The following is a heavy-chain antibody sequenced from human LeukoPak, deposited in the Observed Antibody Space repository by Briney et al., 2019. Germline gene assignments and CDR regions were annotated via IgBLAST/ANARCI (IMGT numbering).Heavy chain of an antibody. CDR3: AKDVGPESRGSYGGFDY. Sequence: GGSLRLSCAASGFTFSSYGMHWVRQAPGKGLEWVAFIRYDGSNKYYADSVKGRFTISRDNSKNTLYLQMNSLRAEDTAVYYCAKDVGPESRGSYGGFDYWGQGTQVTVSS. J-gene: IGHJ4*02. CDR1: GFTFSSYG. D-gene: IGHD1-26*01. V-gene: IGHV3-30*02. CDR2: IRYDGSNK.